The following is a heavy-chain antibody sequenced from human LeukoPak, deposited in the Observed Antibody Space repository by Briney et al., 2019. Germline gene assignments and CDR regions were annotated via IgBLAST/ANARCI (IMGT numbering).Heavy chain of an antibody. D-gene: IGHD3-10*01. Sequence: SDTQSLTCTVSGGSLSRYYWSWIRQPSGKGLVWVGYLYYSGSTNYNTSLKSRVTISVDTSKNQFSLKLSSVTAADTAVYYCARGYYGSGSLPPYFDYWGQGTLVTVSS. CDR2: LYYSGST. J-gene: IGHJ4*02. V-gene: IGHV4-59*07. CDR1: GGSLSRYY. CDR3: ARGYYGSGSLPPYFDY.